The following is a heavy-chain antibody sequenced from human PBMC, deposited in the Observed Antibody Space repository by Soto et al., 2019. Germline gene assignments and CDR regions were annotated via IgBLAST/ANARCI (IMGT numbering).Heavy chain of an antibody. V-gene: IGHV4-4*08. CDR3: ARDDTTGLREV. CDR1: TDSMRTYS. Sequence: QVQLQESGPGLVRPAETLSLICSVSTDSMRTYSWTWIRQSPGKGLEWIGYVYHTGRTEYNPSLEIRVTISIDMSKKQFSLQLTSVTAADTAVYFCARDDTTGLREVWGQGTLVTVSS. J-gene: IGHJ4*02. CDR2: VYHTGRT.